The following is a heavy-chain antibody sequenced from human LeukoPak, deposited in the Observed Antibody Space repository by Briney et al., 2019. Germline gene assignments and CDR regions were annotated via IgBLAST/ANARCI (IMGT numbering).Heavy chain of an antibody. D-gene: IGHD5-18*01. Sequence: GGSLRLSCAASGFTFSSYAMSWVRQAPGKGLEWVSVIESGGRTYYADSVKGRFTISRDSSKNTLYLQKNSLRAEDTAFYFCARENGHIYGYAFLDQWGQGTLVTVSS. CDR1: GFTFSSYA. CDR3: ARENGHIYGYAFLDQ. J-gene: IGHJ4*02. V-gene: IGHV3-23*03. CDR2: IESGGRT.